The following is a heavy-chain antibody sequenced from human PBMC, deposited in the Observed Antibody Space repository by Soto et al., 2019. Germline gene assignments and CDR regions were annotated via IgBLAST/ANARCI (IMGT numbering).Heavy chain of an antibody. CDR2: FDPEDGET. J-gene: IGHJ4*02. CDR1: GYTLTELS. D-gene: IGHD3-22*01. CDR3: ATDRRYYYDSSGYYS. Sequence: RASVKVSCKVSGYTLTELSMHWVRQAPGKGLGWMGGFDPEDGETIYAQKFQGRVTMTEDTSTDTAYMELSSLRSEDTAVYYCATDRRYYYDSSGYYSWGQGTLVTVSS. V-gene: IGHV1-24*01.